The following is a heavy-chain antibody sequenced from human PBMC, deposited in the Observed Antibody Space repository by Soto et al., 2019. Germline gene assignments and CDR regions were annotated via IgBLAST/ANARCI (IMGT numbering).Heavy chain of an antibody. V-gene: IGHV6-1*01. CDR3: ARETRRFRAIVNHFDY. J-gene: IGHJ4*02. Sequence: SQTLSLTCDISGDSVSSNDAAWNWIRQSPSRGLEWLGRTLYRSTWYNDYAVSVKSRITITPATSKNQFSLQLNSVTPEDTAVYFCARETRRFRAIVNHFDYWGQGTLVTVSS. D-gene: IGHD3-10*01. CDR1: GDSVSSNDAA. CDR2: TLYRSTWYN.